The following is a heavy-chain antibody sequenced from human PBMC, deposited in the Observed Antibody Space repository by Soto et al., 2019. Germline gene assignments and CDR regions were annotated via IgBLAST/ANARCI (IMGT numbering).Heavy chain of an antibody. CDR1: GYRCITFW. V-gene: IGHV5-51*01. CDR3: ARHPSASRAFDI. CDR2: IYPGDSDT. J-gene: IGHJ3*02. Sequence: PVQSQKISRKASGYRCITFWIGRVRQMPEKCLDWMGIIYPGDSDTRYSTSFQGQVTISADKSISTAYLQWSSLKASETAMYYCARHPSASRAFDIWGQRTMVTVSS.